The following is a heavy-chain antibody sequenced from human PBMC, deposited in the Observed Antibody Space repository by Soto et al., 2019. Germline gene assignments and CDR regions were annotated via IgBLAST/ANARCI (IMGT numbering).Heavy chain of an antibody. CDR1: GFTFSSNG. D-gene: IGHD3-22*01. V-gene: IGHV3-30*03. CDR3: ARWVGGSMYENSGKYES. Sequence: QVQLVESGGGVVQPGRSLRLTCAGSGFTFSSNGMHWVRQAPGKGLEWVALVSYDGSKKYYADSVKGRFTISRDNSENTLYLQMNSLRAEDTAVYYCARWVGGSMYENSGKYESWGQGTLVTVSS. J-gene: IGHJ5*02. CDR2: VSYDGSKK.